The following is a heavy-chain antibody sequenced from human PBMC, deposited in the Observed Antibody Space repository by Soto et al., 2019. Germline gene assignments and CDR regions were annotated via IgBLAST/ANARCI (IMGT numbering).Heavy chain of an antibody. CDR2: ISAYNGTT. V-gene: IGHV1-18*01. CDR1: GYTFTSYG. D-gene: IGHD6-13*01. J-gene: IGHJ5*02. CDR3: ARVGRIAAARWGVRFDP. Sequence: ASVKVACKASGYTFTSYGISWVRQAPGQGLEWMGWISAYNGTTTHEQKLQGRVTMTTDTSTSTAYMELRSLRSDDTAVYYCARVGRIAAARWGVRFDPWGQGTRVNVSS.